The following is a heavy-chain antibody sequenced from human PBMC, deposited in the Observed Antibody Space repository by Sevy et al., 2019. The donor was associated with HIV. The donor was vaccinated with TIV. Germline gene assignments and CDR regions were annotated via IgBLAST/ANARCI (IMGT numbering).Heavy chain of an antibody. J-gene: IGHJ6*02. Sequence: ASVKVSCKASGFTFTSSAVQWVRQARGQRLEWIGWIVVGSGNTNYAQKFQERVTITRDMSTSTAYMELSSLRSEDTAVYYCAAVRAPYYYYGMDVWGQGTTVTVSS. CDR3: AAVRAPYYYYGMDV. CDR2: IVVGSGNT. V-gene: IGHV1-58*01. CDR1: GFTFTSSA.